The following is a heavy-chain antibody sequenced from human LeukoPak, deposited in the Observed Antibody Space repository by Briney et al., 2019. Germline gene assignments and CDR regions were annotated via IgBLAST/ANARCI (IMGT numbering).Heavy chain of an antibody. Sequence: PSETLSLTCTVSDGSLSSYYWTWIRQPPGKGLEWIGYIYYTGSTSYNPSLKSRVTISVQTSKNQFSLKLSSVTAADTAVYYCARGLNRNDYGDYGYWGQGTLVTVSS. V-gene: IGHV4-59*01. J-gene: IGHJ4*02. CDR2: IYYTGST. D-gene: IGHD4-17*01. CDR1: DGSLSSYY. CDR3: ARGLNRNDYGDYGY.